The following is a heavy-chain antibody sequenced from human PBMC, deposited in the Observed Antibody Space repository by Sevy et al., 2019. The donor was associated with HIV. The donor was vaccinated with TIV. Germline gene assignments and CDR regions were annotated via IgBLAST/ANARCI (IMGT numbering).Heavy chain of an antibody. D-gene: IGHD6-13*01. V-gene: IGHV4-59*01. CDR2: IYYSGST. CDR3: ARESIGAVGDFDY. Sequence: SETLSLTCTVSGGSIRNYFWSWIRQPPGKGLEWIGYIYYSGSTNYNPSLKTRLTISLDTSKNQFSPNLSSVTAADTAVYYCARESIGAVGDFDYWGQGTLVTVSS. J-gene: IGHJ4*02. CDR1: GGSIRNYF.